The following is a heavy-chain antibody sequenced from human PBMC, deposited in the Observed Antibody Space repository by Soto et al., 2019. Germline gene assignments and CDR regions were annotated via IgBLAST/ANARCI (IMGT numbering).Heavy chain of an antibody. CDR1: GYTFSSYG. V-gene: IGHV1-18*01. Sequence: QVQLVQSGAEVKKPGASVKVSCKASGYTFSSYGISWVRQAPGQGLEWMGWISAYNDNTKYAHNLQGRVTMTTDTSTSTAFMELRSLSSDDTAVYYCARESPPADYWGQGTLVTVSS. J-gene: IGHJ4*02. CDR3: ARESPPADY. CDR2: ISAYNDNT.